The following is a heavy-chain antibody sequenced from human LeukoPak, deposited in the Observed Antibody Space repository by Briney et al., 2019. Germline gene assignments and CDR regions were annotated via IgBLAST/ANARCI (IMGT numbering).Heavy chain of an antibody. CDR3: ASSTLPVGSSLTFDL. CDR1: GFTVSSTY. V-gene: IGHV3-48*03. D-gene: IGHD1-26*01. Sequence: GGSLRLSCAASGFTVSSTYMNWVRQAPGKGLEWLSYISSSGTTIYYADAVKGRFIISRDNANGSLYLQMNSLRADDTALYYCASSTLPVGSSLTFDLWGQGTLVTVSS. CDR2: ISSSGTTI. J-gene: IGHJ3*01.